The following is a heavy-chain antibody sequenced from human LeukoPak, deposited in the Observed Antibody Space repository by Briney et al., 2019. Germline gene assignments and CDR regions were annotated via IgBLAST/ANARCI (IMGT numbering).Heavy chain of an antibody. CDR1: GGTFSSYA. Sequence: SVKVSCKASGGTFSSYAISWVRQAPGQGLEWMGGIIPIFGTANYAQKFQGRVTITADESTSTAYMELSSLRSGDTAVYYCARVTGGRYCSTTSCYMRGWFDPWGQGTLVTVSS. CDR2: IIPIFGTA. CDR3: ARVTGGRYCSTTSCYMRGWFDP. D-gene: IGHD2-2*02. V-gene: IGHV1-69*01. J-gene: IGHJ5*02.